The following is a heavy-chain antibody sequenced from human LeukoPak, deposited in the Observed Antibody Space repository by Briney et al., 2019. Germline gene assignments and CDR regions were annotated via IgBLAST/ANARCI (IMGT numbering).Heavy chain of an antibody. CDR1: GSTFSSYG. D-gene: IGHD3-16*01. J-gene: IGHJ4*02. V-gene: IGHV3-30*18. CDR2: ISYDGSNK. CDR3: AKMGLGFT. Sequence: PGGSLRLSCAASGSTFSSYGMHWVRQAPGKGLEWVAVISYDGSNKYYADSVKGRFTISRDNSKNTLYLQMNSLRAEDTAVYYCAKMGLGFTWGQGTLVTVSS.